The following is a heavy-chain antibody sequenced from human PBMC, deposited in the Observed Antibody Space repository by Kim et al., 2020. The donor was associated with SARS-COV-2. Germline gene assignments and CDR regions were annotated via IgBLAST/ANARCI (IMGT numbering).Heavy chain of an antibody. Sequence: GGSLRLSCAASEFTLSSYDMKWFRQAPGKGLEWLAYMSSDASRIHYEGSVEGRFTISRDSAKNSLYLQMNSLRGEDTAMYYCARGSGDWTVDYWGQGTLVTVSS. CDR2: MSSDASRI. J-gene: IGHJ4*02. D-gene: IGHD2-21*02. CDR3: ARGSGDWTVDY. V-gene: IGHV3-48*01. CDR1: EFTLSSYD.